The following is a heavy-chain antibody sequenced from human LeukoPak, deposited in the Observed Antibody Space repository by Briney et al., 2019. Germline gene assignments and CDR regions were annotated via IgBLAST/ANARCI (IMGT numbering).Heavy chain of an antibody. CDR3: ARATPHVEMATVLAFDI. Sequence: NPGGSLRLSCAASGFTFSSYWMSWVRQAPGKGLEWVANIKQDGSEKYYVDSVKGRFTISRDNAKNSLYLQMNSLRAEDTAVYYCARATPHVEMATVLAFDIWGQGTMVTVSS. CDR2: IKQDGSEK. J-gene: IGHJ3*02. D-gene: IGHD5-24*01. CDR1: GFTFSSYW. V-gene: IGHV3-7*01.